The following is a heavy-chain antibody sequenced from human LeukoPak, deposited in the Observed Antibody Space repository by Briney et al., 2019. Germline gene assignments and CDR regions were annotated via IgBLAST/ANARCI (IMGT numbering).Heavy chain of an antibody. D-gene: IGHD2/OR15-2a*01. CDR1: GFTFSNYW. V-gene: IGHV3-74*01. Sequence: GGSLRLYCAASGFTFSNYWMHWVRQVPGKGLVWVSRINPGGSSTTYADSVKGRFTISRDNAKNTLYLQMNSLRAEDTAAYYCARSNQADDYWGQGTLVTVSS. CDR2: INPGGSST. J-gene: IGHJ4*02. CDR3: ARSNQADDY.